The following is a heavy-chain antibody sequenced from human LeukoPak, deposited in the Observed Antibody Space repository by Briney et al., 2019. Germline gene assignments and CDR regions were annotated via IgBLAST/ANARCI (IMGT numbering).Heavy chain of an antibody. V-gene: IGHV4-59*02. D-gene: IGHD3-16*01. CDR3: ARGLGYFDY. Sequence: IPSQTLSLTCTVSSGSVNNFYWGWIRQPPGKGLEGIGFFYYTWGTRYNPSLKSRVTISVDTSKNQFSLKLTSGTPADTALYFCARGLGYFDYWGQGILVTVSS. CDR1: SGSVNNFY. CDR2: FYYTWGT. J-gene: IGHJ4*02.